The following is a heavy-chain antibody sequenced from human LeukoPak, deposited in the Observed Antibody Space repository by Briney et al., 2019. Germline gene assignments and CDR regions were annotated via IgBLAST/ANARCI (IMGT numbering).Heavy chain of an antibody. Sequence: SGGSLRLSCAASGFTFSSYAMSWVRQAPGKGLEWVSAISGSGGSTYYADSVKGRFTISRDNSKNTLYLQMNSLRAEDTAVYYCAKDAAAGPIPEYFQHWGQGTLVTVSS. V-gene: IGHV3-23*01. CDR2: ISGSGGST. J-gene: IGHJ1*01. CDR1: GFTFSSYA. CDR3: AKDAAAGPIPEYFQH. D-gene: IGHD6-13*01.